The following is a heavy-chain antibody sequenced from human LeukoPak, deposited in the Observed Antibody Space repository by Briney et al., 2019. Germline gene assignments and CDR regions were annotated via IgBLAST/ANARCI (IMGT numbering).Heavy chain of an antibody. J-gene: IGHJ4*02. CDR2: IYYSGST. D-gene: IGHD3-22*01. CDR3: AGYYDSSVYWALKY. CDR1: GGSITTYY. Sequence: SETLSLTCTVSGGSITTYYWSWIRQPPGKGLEWIGYIYYSGSTNYNPSLKSRVTISVDTSKNRFSLKLSSVTAADTAVYYCAGYYDSSVYWALKYWGQGTLVTVSS. V-gene: IGHV4-59*01.